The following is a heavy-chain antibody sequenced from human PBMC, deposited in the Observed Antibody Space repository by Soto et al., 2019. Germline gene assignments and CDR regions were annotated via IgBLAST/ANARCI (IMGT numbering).Heavy chain of an antibody. D-gene: IGHD6-19*01. CDR2: IYTSGST. CDR1: GGSISSYY. Sequence: SETLSLTCAVSGGSISSYYWSWIRQPAGKGLEWIGRIYTSGSTNYNPSLKSRVTMSVDTSKNQFSLKLSSVTAADTAVYYCARDHNSSGWDGGALDYWGQGTLVTVSS. CDR3: ARDHNSSGWDGGALDY. J-gene: IGHJ4*02. V-gene: IGHV4-4*07.